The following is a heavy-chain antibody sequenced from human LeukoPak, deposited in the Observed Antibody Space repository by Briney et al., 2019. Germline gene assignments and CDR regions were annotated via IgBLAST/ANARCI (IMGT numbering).Heavy chain of an antibody. D-gene: IGHD3-3*01. J-gene: IGHJ4*02. Sequence: PSETLSLTCTVSGGSIRNYYWSWIRQPPGKGLEWLGYIYHTGSTHSNPSLESRVTISVDTSKNQFSLRLSSVTAADTAVYYCARHDFWSGYYPMINFDYWGQGTLVTVAT. CDR3: ARHDFWSGYYPMINFDY. CDR2: IYHTGST. CDR1: GGSIRNYY. V-gene: IGHV4-59*08.